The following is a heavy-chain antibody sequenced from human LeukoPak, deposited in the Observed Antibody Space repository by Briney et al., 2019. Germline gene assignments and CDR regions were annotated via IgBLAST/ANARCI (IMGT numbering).Heavy chain of an antibody. CDR1: SVTISGGSYY. J-gene: IGHJ4*02. V-gene: IGHV4-61*02. Sequence: SETLSLTCTVSSVTISGGSYYRSWIRQPPGKGLEWIGRIYTSGNTHYNPSLMSRVTKSVDTSKNKVSLTVSTATTADTAVYYCARELDDIVVVGGAMKHPYYFYCRGKGALVTVGS. CDR3: ARELDDIVVVGGAMKHPYYFYC. D-gene: IGHD2-15*01. CDR2: IYTSGNT.